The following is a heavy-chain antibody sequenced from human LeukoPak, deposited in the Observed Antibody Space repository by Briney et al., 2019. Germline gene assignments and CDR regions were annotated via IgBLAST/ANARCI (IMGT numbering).Heavy chain of an antibody. CDR1: GGSFSGYY. CDR2: INHSGST. V-gene: IGHV4-34*01. J-gene: IGHJ4*02. CDR3: ARRPGYCTNGVCLYYFDY. Sequence: SETLSLTCAVYGGSFSGYYWSWICQPPGKGLEWIGEINHSGSTNYNPSLKSRVTISVDTSKNQFSLKLSSVTAADTAVYYCARRPGYCTNGVCLYYFDYWGQGTLVTVSS. D-gene: IGHD2-8*01.